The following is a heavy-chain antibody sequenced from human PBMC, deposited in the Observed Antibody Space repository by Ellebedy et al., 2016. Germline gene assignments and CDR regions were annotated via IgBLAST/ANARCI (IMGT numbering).Heavy chain of an antibody. V-gene: IGHV4-34*01. CDR3: ARDVPTYSSSDY. CDR1: GGSFSGYY. J-gene: IGHJ4*02. Sequence: GSLRLXCAVYGGSFSGYYWSWIRQPPGKGLEWIGEINHSGSTNYNPSLKSRVTISVDTSKNQFSLKLSSVTAADTAVYYCARDVPTYSSSDYWGQGTLVTVSS. CDR2: INHSGST. D-gene: IGHD6-6*01.